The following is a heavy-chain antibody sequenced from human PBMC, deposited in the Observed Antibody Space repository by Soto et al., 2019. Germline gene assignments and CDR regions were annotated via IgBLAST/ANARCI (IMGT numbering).Heavy chain of an antibody. J-gene: IGHJ4*02. D-gene: IGHD1-26*01. Sequence: QVQLQESGPGLVKPSQTLSLTCTVSGGSISSGDYYWSWIRQPPGKGLEWIGYINYSGSTYYNPSLKSRVTISVDTSKNQFALKMSSVTAADTAVYYGAREGGIVGATTVDYWGQGTLVTVSS. V-gene: IGHV4-30-4*01. CDR3: AREGGIVGATTVDY. CDR2: INYSGST. CDR1: GGSISSGDYY.